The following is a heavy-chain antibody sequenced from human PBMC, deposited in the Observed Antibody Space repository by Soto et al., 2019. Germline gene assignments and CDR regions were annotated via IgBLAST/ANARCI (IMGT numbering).Heavy chain of an antibody. D-gene: IGHD4-17*01. CDR1: GFSFSDYY. CDR3: ARTYSGDYRYGLEV. Sequence: QMQLVESGGGLVEPGGPLRLPCSASGFSFSDYYMYWIRQAPGKGLEWLSDISSSGSVIYYADSVKGRFTISRDNAENTLSLQMNSLRTDDTAMYYRARTYSGDYRYGLEVWRTGTTVTVSS. V-gene: IGHV3-11*01. J-gene: IGHJ6*04. CDR2: ISSSGSVI.